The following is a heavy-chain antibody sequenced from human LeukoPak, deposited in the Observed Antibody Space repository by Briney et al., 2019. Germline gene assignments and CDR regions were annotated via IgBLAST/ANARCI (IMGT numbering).Heavy chain of an antibody. Sequence: SCKASGGTFSSYAMSWVRQAPGKGLEWVSAISGSGGSTYYADSVKGRFTISRDNSKNTLYLQMNSLRAEDTAVYYCAKVQALRSWSYYFDYWGQGTLVTVSS. CDR3: AKVQALRSWSYYFDY. CDR2: ISGSGGST. V-gene: IGHV3-23*01. CDR1: GGTFSSYA. J-gene: IGHJ4*02. D-gene: IGHD6-13*01.